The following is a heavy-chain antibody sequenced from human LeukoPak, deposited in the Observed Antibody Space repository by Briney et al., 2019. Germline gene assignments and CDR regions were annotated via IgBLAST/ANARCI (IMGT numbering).Heavy chain of an antibody. V-gene: IGHV1-2*02. CDR3: ARGRIHSWSDAFDI. Sequence: ASVKVSCKASGSTFIGHYMHWVRQAPGQGLEWMGWINSNSGGTKYAQKFQGSVIMTRDTSISTAYMELSRLKSDDTAVYYCARGRIHSWSDAFDIWGQGTTVTVSS. D-gene: IGHD5-18*01. CDR1: GSTFIGHY. CDR2: INSNSGGT. J-gene: IGHJ3*02.